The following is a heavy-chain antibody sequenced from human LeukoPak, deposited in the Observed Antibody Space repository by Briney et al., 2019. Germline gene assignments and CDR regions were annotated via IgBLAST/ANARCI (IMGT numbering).Heavy chain of an antibody. CDR3: AKDGTVVAAAVNWFDP. CDR1: GFTFSSYA. Sequence: GGSLRLSCAASGFTFSSYAMSWVRQAPGKGLEWVSAISGSGGSTYYADSVKGRFTISRDNSKNTLYLQMNSLRAEDTAVYYCAKDGTVVAAAVNWFDPWGQGTLVTVSS. J-gene: IGHJ5*02. D-gene: IGHD6-13*01. V-gene: IGHV3-23*01. CDR2: ISGSGGST.